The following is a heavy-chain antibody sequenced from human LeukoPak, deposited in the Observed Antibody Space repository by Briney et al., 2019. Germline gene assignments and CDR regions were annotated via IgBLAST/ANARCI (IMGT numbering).Heavy chain of an antibody. Sequence: ASVKVSCKASGYTFTSYDINWVRQATGQGLEWMGWMNPNSGNTGYAQKFQGRVTMTRNTSISTAYMELSSLRSEDTAVYYCARISDCSSTSCYSWFDPWGQGILVTVSS. CDR3: ARISDCSSTSCYSWFDP. D-gene: IGHD2-2*02. CDR1: GYTFTSYD. V-gene: IGHV1-8*01. J-gene: IGHJ5*02. CDR2: MNPNSGNT.